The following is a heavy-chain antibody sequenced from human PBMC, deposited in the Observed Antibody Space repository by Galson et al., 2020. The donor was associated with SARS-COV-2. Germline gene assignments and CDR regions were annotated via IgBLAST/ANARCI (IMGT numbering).Heavy chain of an antibody. CDR2: FDPEDGET. Sequence: ASVKVSCKVSGYTLTELSMHWVRQAPGKGLEWMGGFDPEDGETIYAQQFQGRVTMTEDTSTDTAYMELSSLRSEDTAVYYCATAPSIRGVITSYYYYDGMDVWGQGTTVTVS. CDR3: ATAPSIRGVITSYYYYDGMDV. V-gene: IGHV1-24*01. J-gene: IGHJ6*02. D-gene: IGHD3-10*01. CDR1: GYTLTELS.